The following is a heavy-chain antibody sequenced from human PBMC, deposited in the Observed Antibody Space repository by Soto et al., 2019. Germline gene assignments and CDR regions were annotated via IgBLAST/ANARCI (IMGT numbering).Heavy chain of an antibody. V-gene: IGHV4-31*03. CDR3: ARDGFWSGYSRGVMDV. Sequence: PSETLSLTCTVSGGSISSGGYYWSWIRQHPGKGLEWIGYIYYSGSTYYNPSLKSRVTISVDTSKNQFSLKLSSVTAADTAVYYCARDGFWSGYSRGVMDVWGHGTTVTVSS. CDR2: IYYSGST. J-gene: IGHJ6*02. D-gene: IGHD3-3*01. CDR1: GGSISSGGYY.